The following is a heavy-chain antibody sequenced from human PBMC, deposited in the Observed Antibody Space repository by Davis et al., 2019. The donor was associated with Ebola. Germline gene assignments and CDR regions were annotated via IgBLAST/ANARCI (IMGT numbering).Heavy chain of an antibody. J-gene: IGHJ6*02. D-gene: IGHD6-6*01. V-gene: IGHV3-33*08. Sequence: GESLKISCAASGFTFSSYAMSWVRQAPGKGLEWVAVIWYDGSNKYYADSVKGRFTISRDNSKNTLYLQMNSLRAEDTAVYYCARSSIAARPGYYYGMDVWGQGTTVTVSS. CDR1: GFTFSSYA. CDR2: IWYDGSNK. CDR3: ARSSIAARPGYYYGMDV.